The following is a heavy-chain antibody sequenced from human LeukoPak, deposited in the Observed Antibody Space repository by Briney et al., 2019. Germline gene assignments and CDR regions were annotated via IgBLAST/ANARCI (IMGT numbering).Heavy chain of an antibody. V-gene: IGHV1-3*01. Sequence: ASVKVSCKASGYTFTSYAMHWVRQAPGQRLGWMGWINAGNGNTKYSQKFQGRVTITRDTSASTAYMELSSLRSEDTAVYYCASNYGSGNFYYYYGMDVWGKGTTVTVSS. CDR1: GYTFTSYA. D-gene: IGHD3-10*01. CDR3: ASNYGSGNFYYYYGMDV. CDR2: INAGNGNT. J-gene: IGHJ6*04.